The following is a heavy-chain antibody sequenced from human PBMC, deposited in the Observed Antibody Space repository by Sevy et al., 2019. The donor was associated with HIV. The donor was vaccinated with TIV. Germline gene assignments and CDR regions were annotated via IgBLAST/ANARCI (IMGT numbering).Heavy chain of an antibody. CDR1: GFTFSSYG. V-gene: IGHV3-33*01. CDR3: AREVRITILGVVINPGSHWFDP. J-gene: IGHJ5*02. Sequence: GGSLRLSCAASGFTFSSYGMHWVRQAPGKGLEGVAVIWYDGSNKYYADSVKGRFTISRDNSKNTLYLQMNSLRAEDTAVYYCAREVRITILGVVINPGSHWFDPWGQGTLVCVSS. CDR2: IWYDGSNK. D-gene: IGHD3-3*01.